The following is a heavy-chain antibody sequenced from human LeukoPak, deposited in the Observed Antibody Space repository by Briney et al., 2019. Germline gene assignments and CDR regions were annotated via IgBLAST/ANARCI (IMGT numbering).Heavy chain of an antibody. J-gene: IGHJ4*02. CDR2: IYTGGIT. CDR3: AREGCSSTSCAYPYYFDY. V-gene: IGHV4-4*09. D-gene: IGHD2-2*01. Sequence: SETLSLTCNVSGDSISSEYWSWIRQPPGKSLEWVGYIYTGGITNYNPSLKSRVTISVDTSKNQFSLKLSSVTAADTAVYYCAREGCSSTSCAYPYYFDYWGQGTLVTVSS. CDR1: GDSISSEY.